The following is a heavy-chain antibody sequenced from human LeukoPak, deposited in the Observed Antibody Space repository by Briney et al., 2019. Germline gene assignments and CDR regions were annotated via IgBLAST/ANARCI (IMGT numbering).Heavy chain of an antibody. CDR2: TTTDGNLK. J-gene: IGHJ4*02. CDR1: GFTFSNSI. V-gene: IGHV3-30*04. CDR3: ATDPTLGAPDYFDY. D-gene: IGHD1-26*01. Sequence: PGGSLRLSCAASGFTFSNSIIRWVRQAPGKGLEWVAVTTTDGNLKIYTDSVKGRFTISRDNSKNTLYLQMNSLRVDDTAVYCCATDPTLGAPDYFDYWGQGTLVTVSS.